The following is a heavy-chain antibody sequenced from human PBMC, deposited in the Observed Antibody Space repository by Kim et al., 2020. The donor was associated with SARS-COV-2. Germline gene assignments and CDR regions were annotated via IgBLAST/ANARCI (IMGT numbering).Heavy chain of an antibody. D-gene: IGHD4-17*01. CDR1: GFTFDSFA. CDR3: TKALSYSDSAPEV. Sequence: GGSLRLSCAASGFTFDSFAIHWVRQAPGKGLEWVSGISWNSADIGYADSVKGRFHISRDNAKHSVYLQMDSLKPDDTAFYYCTKALSYSDSAPEVWGQGTLVTVSS. J-gene: IGHJ4*02. CDR2: ISWNSADI. V-gene: IGHV3-9*01.